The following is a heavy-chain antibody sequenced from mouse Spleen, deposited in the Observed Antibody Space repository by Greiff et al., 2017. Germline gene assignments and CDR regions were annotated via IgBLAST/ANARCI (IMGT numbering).Heavy chain of an antibody. J-gene: IGHJ3*01. CDR1: GFTFSSYA. Sequence: EVQLVESGGGLVKPGGSLKLSCAASGFTFSSYAMSWVRQTPEKRLEWVATISSGGSYTYYPDSVKGRFTISRDNAKNTLYLQMSSLRSEDTAMYYCARHSGDYGVWFAYWGQGTLVTVSA. D-gene: IGHD2-4*01. V-gene: IGHV5-9-3*01. CDR2: ISSGGSYT. CDR3: ARHSGDYGVWFAY.